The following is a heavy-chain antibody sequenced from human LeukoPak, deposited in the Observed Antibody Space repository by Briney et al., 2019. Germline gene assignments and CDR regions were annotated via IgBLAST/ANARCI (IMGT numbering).Heavy chain of an antibody. CDR2: IYHSGST. D-gene: IGHD2-2*01. Sequence: PSETLSLTCTVSGGSISSGGYYWSWIRQPPGKGLEWIGYIYHSGSTYYNPSLKSRVTISVDRSKNQFSLKLSSVTAADTAVYYCARGLLDIVVVPAAMDYWGQGTLVTVSS. V-gene: IGHV4-30-2*01. CDR3: ARGLLDIVVVPAAMDY. CDR1: GGSISSGGYY. J-gene: IGHJ4*02.